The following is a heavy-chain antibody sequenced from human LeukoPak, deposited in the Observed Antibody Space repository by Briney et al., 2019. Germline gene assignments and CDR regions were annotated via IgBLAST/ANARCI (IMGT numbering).Heavy chain of an antibody. CDR3: AKGRGTAVTSAANY. Sequence: PGGSLRLSCAASGFTFSSYAMSWVRQAPGKGLEWVSSISGSGDNTYYADSVKDRFSISRDNSKTTVSLQMNSQRAEDTAVYYCAKGRGTAVTSAANYWGQGTLVTVSS. D-gene: IGHD4-17*01. CDR2: ISGSGDNT. CDR1: GFTFSSYA. J-gene: IGHJ4*02. V-gene: IGHV3-23*01.